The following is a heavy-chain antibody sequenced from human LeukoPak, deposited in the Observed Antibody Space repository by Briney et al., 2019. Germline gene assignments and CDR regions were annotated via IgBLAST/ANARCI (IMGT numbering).Heavy chain of an antibody. CDR3: ARGPFWSGYYDD. Sequence: GGSLRLSCAAPGFPFSDYYMSWIRQAPGKGLEWVSYISDSGNTIYNADSVKGRFTISRDNAKSSLYLQVNSLRSEDTAVYHCARGPFWSGYYDDWGQGTLVTVSS. J-gene: IGHJ4*02. D-gene: IGHD3-3*01. CDR1: GFPFSDYY. CDR2: ISDSGNTI. V-gene: IGHV3-11*01.